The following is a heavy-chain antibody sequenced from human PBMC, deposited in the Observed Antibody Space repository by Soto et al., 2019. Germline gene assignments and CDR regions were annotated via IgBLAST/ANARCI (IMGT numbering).Heavy chain of an antibody. CDR2: ISGSGGST. V-gene: IGHV3-23*01. Sequence: GGSLRLSCAASGFTFSSYAMSWVRQAPGKGLEWVSTISGSGGSTYYADSVKGRFTISRDNSRNTLYLRMNSLRAEDTAVYYCAKSQGLYYDSSGYYLAFDYWGQGTLVTVSS. CDR3: AKSQGLYYDSSGYYLAFDY. CDR1: GFTFSSYA. J-gene: IGHJ4*02. D-gene: IGHD3-22*01.